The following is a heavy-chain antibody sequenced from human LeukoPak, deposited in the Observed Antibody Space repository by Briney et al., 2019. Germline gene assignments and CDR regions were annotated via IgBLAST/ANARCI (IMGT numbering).Heavy chain of an antibody. Sequence: ASVKVSCKASGYTFTGYYMHWLRQAPGQGLEWMGRINPNSGGTNYAQKFQGRVTMTRDTSISTAYMELSRLRSDDTAVYYCARDTLYDSSGYYYPHFDYWGQGTLVTVSS. J-gene: IGHJ4*02. CDR3: ARDTLYDSSGYYYPHFDY. CDR2: INPNSGGT. V-gene: IGHV1-2*06. D-gene: IGHD3-22*01. CDR1: GYTFTGYY.